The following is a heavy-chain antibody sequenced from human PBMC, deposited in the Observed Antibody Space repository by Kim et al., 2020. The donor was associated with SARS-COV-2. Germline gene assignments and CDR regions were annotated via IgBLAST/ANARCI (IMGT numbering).Heavy chain of an antibody. CDR2: ISGSGTDI. D-gene: IGHD3-22*01. V-gene: IGHV3-48*02. CDR1: GFIFTSYS. Sequence: GGSLSLSCAASGFIFTSYSMNWVRQAPGKGLEWVSYISGSGTDIYYADSVKGRFTISRDNAWNSLYLQMNSLRDEDAAIYYCARDLKGYYSVDYWGQGTLVTVSS. CDR3: ARDLKGYYSVDY. J-gene: IGHJ4*02.